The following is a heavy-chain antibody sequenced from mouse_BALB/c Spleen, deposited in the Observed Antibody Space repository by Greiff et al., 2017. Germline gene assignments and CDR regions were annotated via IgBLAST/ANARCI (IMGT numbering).Heavy chain of an antibody. Sequence: EVQLVESGGGLVKPGGSLKLSCAASGFAFSSYDMSWVRQTPEKRLEWVAYISSGGGGTYYPDTVKGRFTISRDNAKNTLYLQMSSLKSEDTAMYYGARHRGSSAWYFDDWGQGTTLTVSS. CDR1: GFAFSSYD. J-gene: IGHJ2*01. CDR2: ISSGGGGT. CDR3: ARHRGSSAWYFDD. D-gene: IGHD1-1*01. V-gene: IGHV5-12-1*01.